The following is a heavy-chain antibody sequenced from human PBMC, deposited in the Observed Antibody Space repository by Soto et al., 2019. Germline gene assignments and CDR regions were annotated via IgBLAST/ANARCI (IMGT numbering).Heavy chain of an antibody. CDR2: IKSTADGETT. D-gene: IGHD6-6*01. Sequence: PGGSLRLSCAASGFTFSDSWLSWVRQAPGKGLEWVGRIKSTADGETTDYAAPVKGRFTISRDDSKNTLFLHMDSLKTEDSGVYYCKVLGYWGQGTQVTVSS. CDR1: GFTFSDSW. V-gene: IGHV3-15*01. CDR3: KVLGY. J-gene: IGHJ4*02.